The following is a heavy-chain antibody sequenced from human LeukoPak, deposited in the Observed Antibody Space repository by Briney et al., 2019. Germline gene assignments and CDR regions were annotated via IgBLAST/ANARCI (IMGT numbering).Heavy chain of an antibody. CDR2: IKPDGSEK. Sequence: GGSLRLSCAASGFTFSSYEMNWVRQPPGKGLEWVANIKPDGSEKYYVDSLKGRFTISRDNSKNTLYLQMNSLRAEDTAVYYCAKRRGLELLYYYYMDVWGKGTTVTVSS. CDR1: GFTFSSYE. J-gene: IGHJ6*03. D-gene: IGHD1-7*01. V-gene: IGHV3-7*03. CDR3: AKRRGLELLYYYYMDV.